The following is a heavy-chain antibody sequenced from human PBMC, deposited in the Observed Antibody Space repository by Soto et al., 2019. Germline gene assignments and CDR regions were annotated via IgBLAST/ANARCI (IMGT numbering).Heavy chain of an antibody. D-gene: IGHD4-17*01. V-gene: IGHV2-5*02. Sequence: QITLKESDPTLMKPTQTLTLTCTFSGFSLSTSGVGVGWIRQPPGKALEWLALIYWDDDKRYSPSLKSRLTITKDTSKNQVVLTMTNMDPVDTATYYCAHSLYGDYVSGWYFDLWGRGTLVTVSS. CDR2: IYWDDDK. CDR3: AHSLYGDYVSGWYFDL. CDR1: GFSLSTSGVG. J-gene: IGHJ2*01.